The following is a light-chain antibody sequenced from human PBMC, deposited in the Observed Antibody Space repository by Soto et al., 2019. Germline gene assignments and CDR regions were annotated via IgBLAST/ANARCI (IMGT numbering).Light chain of an antibody. V-gene: IGKV1-39*01. CDR3: QQSYSTPFT. J-gene: IGKJ3*01. CDR2: AAS. Sequence: DIQMTQSPSSLSASVGDRVTITCRASQSLSGYLNWYQQKPGKAPKLLIYAASSLQSGVPSRFSGSGSGTDFPLTIRSLQPEDFATYYCQQSYSTPFTFGPGTKVDIK. CDR1: QSLSGY.